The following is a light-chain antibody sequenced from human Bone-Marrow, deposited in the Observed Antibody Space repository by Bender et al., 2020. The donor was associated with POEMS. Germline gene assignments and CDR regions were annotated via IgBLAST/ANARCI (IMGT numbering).Light chain of an antibody. CDR1: SSDIGTYKF. CDR2: GYN. Sequence: QSALTQRASVSGSPGQSITISCTGTSSDIGTYKFVSWYQHLPGTAPNLLIYGYNNRPSGVPDRFSGSKSGNTASLTISGLQAEDEADYYFCSYSSTTIFVFGTGTRVAVL. J-gene: IGLJ1*01. CDR3: CSYSSTTIFV. V-gene: IGLV2-23*01.